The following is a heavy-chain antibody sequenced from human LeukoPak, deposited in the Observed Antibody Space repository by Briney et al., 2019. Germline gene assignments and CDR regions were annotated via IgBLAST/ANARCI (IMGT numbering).Heavy chain of an antibody. J-gene: IGHJ4*02. V-gene: IGHV4-59*01. D-gene: IGHD4-17*01. CDR1: GGSISSYY. CDR2: IYYSGST. CDR3: ARLVTVTTGDYFDY. Sequence: SETLSLTCTVSGGSISSYYWSWIRQPPGKGLEWIGYIYYSGSTNYNPSLKSRVTISVDTSKNQFSLKLSSVTAVDTAVYYCARLVTVTTGDYFDYWGQGNLVTVSS.